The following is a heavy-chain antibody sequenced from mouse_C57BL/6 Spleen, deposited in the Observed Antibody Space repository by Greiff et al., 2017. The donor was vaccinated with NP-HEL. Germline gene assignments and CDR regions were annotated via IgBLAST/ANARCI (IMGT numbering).Heavy chain of an antibody. V-gene: IGHV1-69*01. Sequence: VQLQQPGAELVMPGASVKLSCKASGYTFTSYWMHWVKQRPGQGLEWIGEIDPSDSYTNYNQKFKGKSTLTVDKSSSTAYMQLSSLTSEDSAVYYCARSGLTVGYFDVWGTGTTVTVSS. J-gene: IGHJ1*03. CDR1: GYTFTSYW. CDR2: IDPSDSYT. D-gene: IGHD1-1*01. CDR3: ARSGLTVGYFDV.